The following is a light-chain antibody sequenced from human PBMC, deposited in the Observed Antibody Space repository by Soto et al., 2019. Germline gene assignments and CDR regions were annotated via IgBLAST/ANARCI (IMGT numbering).Light chain of an antibody. CDR1: NIGSKS. CDR3: QVWDSSSDHPSYV. J-gene: IGLJ1*01. V-gene: IGLV3-21*04. Sequence: SYELTQPPSVSVAPGKTARITCGGNNIGSKSVHWYQQKPGQAPVVVIYYDSDRPSGIPERFSGSNSGNTATLTISRVEAGDEADYYCQVWDSSSDHPSYVFGTGTKVTVL. CDR2: YDS.